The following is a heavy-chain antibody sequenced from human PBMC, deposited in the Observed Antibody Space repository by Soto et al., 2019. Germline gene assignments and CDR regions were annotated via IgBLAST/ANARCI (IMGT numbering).Heavy chain of an antibody. D-gene: IGHD1-26*01. CDR3: ARDSNNSKGSGAS. J-gene: IGHJ4*02. CDR1: GYTFTSFG. CDR2: ISPYNGNT. Sequence: ASVKVSCKASGYTFTSFGFSWVRQAPGQGLEWMGWISPYNGNTNYAQRFQGRVTMTTDTSTSTAYMELRSLRSDDTAVYYCARDSNNSKGSGASWGQGTLVTVSS. V-gene: IGHV1-18*01.